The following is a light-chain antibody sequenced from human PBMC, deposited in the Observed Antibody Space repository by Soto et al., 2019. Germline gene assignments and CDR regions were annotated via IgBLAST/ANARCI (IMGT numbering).Light chain of an antibody. CDR1: SSDVGGYSY. CDR3: SSYTSICSNV. Sequence: QSVLTQPACVSGSPGQSITISCTGTSSDVGGYSYVSWYQQCPGKAPKLMIFDVSYRPSGVSNRFSGSKSGNTASLTISGLQAEDEADYYCSSYTSICSNVFGTGTKLTVL. CDR2: DVS. V-gene: IGLV2-14*01. J-gene: IGLJ1*01.